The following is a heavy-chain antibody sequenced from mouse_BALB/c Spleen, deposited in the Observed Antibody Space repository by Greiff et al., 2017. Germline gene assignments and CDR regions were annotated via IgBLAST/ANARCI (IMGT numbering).Heavy chain of an antibody. J-gene: IGHJ4*01. V-gene: IGHV1S81*02. D-gene: IGHD3-1*01. CDR1: GYTFTSYW. CDR2: INPSNGRT. CDR3: ARAPGTGAMDY. Sequence: QVQLQQPGAELVKPGASVKLSCKASGYTFTSYWMHWVKQRPGQGLEWIGEINPSNGRTNYNEKFKSKATLTVDKSSSTAYMQLSSLTSEDSAVYYCARAPGTGAMDYWGQGTSGTVSS.